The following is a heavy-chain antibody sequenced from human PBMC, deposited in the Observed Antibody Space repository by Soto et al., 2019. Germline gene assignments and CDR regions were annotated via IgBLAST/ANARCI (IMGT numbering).Heavy chain of an antibody. CDR3: ARGIVVVPAATNWFDP. Sequence: SETLSLTCTVSGGSISSYYWSWIRQPPGKGLEWIGYIYYSGSTNYNPSLKSRVTISVDTSKNQFSLKLSSVTAADTAGYYCARGIVVVPAATNWFDPWGQGTLVTVSS. V-gene: IGHV4-59*08. CDR1: GGSISSYY. J-gene: IGHJ5*02. D-gene: IGHD2-2*01. CDR2: IYYSGST.